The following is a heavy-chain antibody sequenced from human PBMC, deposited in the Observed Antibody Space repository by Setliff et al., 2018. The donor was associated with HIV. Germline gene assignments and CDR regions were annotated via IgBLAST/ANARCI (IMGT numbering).Heavy chain of an antibody. CDR3: ARDFGGYCSSMSCPGLFDP. CDR2: IIPMFGTA. D-gene: IGHD2-2*01. V-gene: IGHV1-69*05. Sequence: SVKVSCKASGGTFSSYAISWVRQAPGQGLEWMGGIIPMFGTANYAQKFQGRVTITTDESTSTAYMELSSLRSEDTAVYYCARDFGGYCSSMSCPGLFDPWGRGTLVTVSS. J-gene: IGHJ5*02. CDR1: GGTFSSYA.